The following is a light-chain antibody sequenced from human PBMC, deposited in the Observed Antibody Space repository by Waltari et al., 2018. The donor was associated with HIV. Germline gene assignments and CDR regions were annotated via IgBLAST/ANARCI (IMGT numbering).Light chain of an antibody. CDR2: DAS. V-gene: IGKV3-20*01. Sequence: VLTQSPGTRSLSPGEGATLSCGASQSISNSLAWYQQKPGQAPRLLVYDASIRATGIPDRFSGSGSGTYFTLTITRLEPEDLALYFCLQYARSPRTFGQGTKVKIK. CDR1: QSISNS. CDR3: LQYARSPRT. J-gene: IGKJ1*01.